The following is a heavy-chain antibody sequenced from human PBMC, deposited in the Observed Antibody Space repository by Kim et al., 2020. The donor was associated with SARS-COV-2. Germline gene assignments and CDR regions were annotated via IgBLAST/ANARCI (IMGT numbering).Heavy chain of an antibody. J-gene: IGHJ4*02. CDR3: ARGTAGTAFFDY. D-gene: IGHD6-13*01. V-gene: IGHV3-33*01. Sequence: YYADSVKGRFTISRDNSKNTLYLQMNSLRAEDTAVYYCARGTAGTAFFDYWGQGTLVTVSS.